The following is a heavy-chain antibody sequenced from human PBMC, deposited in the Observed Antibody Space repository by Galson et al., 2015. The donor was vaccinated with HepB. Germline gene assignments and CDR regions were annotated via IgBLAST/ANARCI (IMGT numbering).Heavy chain of an antibody. CDR2: INPSGGST. CDR3: ASSIAAAGYYFDY. Sequence: SVKVSCKASGYTFTSYYMHWVRQAPGQGLEWMGIINPSGGSTSYAQKFQGRVTMTRDTSTSTVYMELSSLRSEDTAVYYCASSIAAAGYYFDYWGQGTLVTVSS. J-gene: IGHJ4*02. CDR1: GYTFTSYY. V-gene: IGHV1-46*03. D-gene: IGHD6-13*01.